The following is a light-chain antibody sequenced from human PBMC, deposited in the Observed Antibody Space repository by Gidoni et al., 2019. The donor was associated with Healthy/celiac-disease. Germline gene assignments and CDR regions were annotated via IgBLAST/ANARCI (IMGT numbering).Light chain of an antibody. Sequence: EIVMTQSPATLSVSPGERATLSCRASQLVSSNLAWYQQKPGQAPRLLIYGASTRATGIPARFSGRGSGTEFTLTISSLQSEDFAVYYCQQYNNWPLYTFGQGTKLEIK. V-gene: IGKV3-15*01. J-gene: IGKJ2*01. CDR1: QLVSSN. CDR2: GAS. CDR3: QQYNNWPLYT.